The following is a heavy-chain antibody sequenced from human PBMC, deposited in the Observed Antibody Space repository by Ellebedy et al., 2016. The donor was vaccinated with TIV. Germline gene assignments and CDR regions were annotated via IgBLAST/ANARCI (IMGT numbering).Heavy chain of an antibody. Sequence: SETLSLXXTVSGGSISSSSYYWGWIRQPPGKGLEWIGSIYYSGSTYYNPSLKSRVTISVDTSKNQFSLKLSSVTAADTAVYYCVRRNSYAITTDWFDPWGQGTLVTVSP. J-gene: IGHJ5*02. CDR1: GGSISSSSYY. D-gene: IGHD2-8*01. CDR3: VRRNSYAITTDWFDP. CDR2: IYYSGST. V-gene: IGHV4-39*01.